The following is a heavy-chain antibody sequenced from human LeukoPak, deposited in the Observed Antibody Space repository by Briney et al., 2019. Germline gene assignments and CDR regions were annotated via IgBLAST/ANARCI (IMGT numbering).Heavy chain of an antibody. V-gene: IGHV3-30*03. J-gene: IGHJ6*03. CDR2: ISYDGSNK. CDR1: GFTFSNYC. D-gene: IGHD3-10*02. Sequence: PGRSLRLSCAASGFTFSNYCMHWIRQAPGKGLEWVAVISYDGSNKYYADSVKGRFTISRDNAKNSLYLQMNSLRAEDTAVYYCARYVYMDVWGKGTTVTVSS. CDR3: ARYVYMDV.